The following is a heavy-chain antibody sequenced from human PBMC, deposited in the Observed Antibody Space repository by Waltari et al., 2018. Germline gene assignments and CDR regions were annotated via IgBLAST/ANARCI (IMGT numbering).Heavy chain of an antibody. CDR1: GFTFSIYW. V-gene: IGHV3-7*01. CDR2: INPDGTDK. J-gene: IGHJ5*02. CDR3: VRSVDP. Sequence: EVQLVESGGGLVQPGGSLRLSCAASGFTFSIYWMAWVRQATGKGLEWVDNINPDGTDKYYVDSVKGRFTISRDDAKNSLYLQMNSLRAEDTAVYYCVRSVDPLGQGTLVTVSS. D-gene: IGHD4-17*01.